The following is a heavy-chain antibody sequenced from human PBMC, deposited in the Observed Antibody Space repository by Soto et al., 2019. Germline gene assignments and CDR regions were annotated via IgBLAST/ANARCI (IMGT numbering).Heavy chain of an antibody. D-gene: IGHD1-20*01. J-gene: IGHJ5*02. Sequence: GGSLRLSCAASGFTFSNAWMSWVRQAPGKGLEWVGRIKRKTDGVTTDYAAHVKGRFTISRDYSNNTLDLQMNSLKTEDTAVYYCTTDPITGTTRFDPWGQGTLVTVSS. V-gene: IGHV3-15*01. CDR2: IKRKTDGVTT. CDR1: GFTFSNAW. CDR3: TTDPITGTTRFDP.